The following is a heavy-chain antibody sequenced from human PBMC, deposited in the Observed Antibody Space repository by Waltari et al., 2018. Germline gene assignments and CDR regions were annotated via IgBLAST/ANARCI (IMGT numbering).Heavy chain of an antibody. V-gene: IGHV3-21*01. Sequence: DVQLVVSGGGLVKPGGYLRISCAAFGFSFRSYDMSWVRPSPGRGLGWVGVIRGSGMSCVFYTDSVKGRFTISRDNAKNSLFLQMNSLRAEDTAVYYCTRDVYGSGGDYFDPWGQGTLVTVSS. CDR1: GFSFRSYD. J-gene: IGHJ4*02. CDR2: IRGSGMSCV. D-gene: IGHD6-19*01. CDR3: TRDVYGSGGDYFDP.